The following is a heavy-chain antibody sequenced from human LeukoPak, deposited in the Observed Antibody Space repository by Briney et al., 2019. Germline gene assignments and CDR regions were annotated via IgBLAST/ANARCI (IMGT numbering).Heavy chain of an antibody. J-gene: IGHJ4*02. Sequence: GGSLRLSCVASGFTFSTYAMTWVRQAPGKGLEWVSGISGSGGSTYYADSVKGRFTISRDNSKNTLYLQMNSLRAEDTALYYCAKGYWNPGYWGQGTLVTVSS. CDR2: ISGSGGST. D-gene: IGHD1-1*01. CDR1: GFTFSTYA. CDR3: AKGYWNPGY. V-gene: IGHV3-23*01.